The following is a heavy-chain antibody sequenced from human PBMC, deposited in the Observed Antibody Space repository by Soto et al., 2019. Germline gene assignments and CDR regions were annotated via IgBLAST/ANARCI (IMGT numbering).Heavy chain of an antibody. CDR2: IWYDGSNK. D-gene: IGHD5-12*01. CDR1: GFTFSSYG. V-gene: IGHV3-33*01. J-gene: IGHJ5*02. Sequence: QVQLVESGGGVVQPGRSLRLSCAASGFTFSSYGMHWVRQAPGKGLEWVAVIWYDGSNKYYADSVKGRFTISRDNSKNTLYLRMNSLIDEDTAVFYCAREGGGSGGYKVGCKGFDPWGQGRLVSVSS. CDR3: AREGGGSGGYKVGCKGFDP.